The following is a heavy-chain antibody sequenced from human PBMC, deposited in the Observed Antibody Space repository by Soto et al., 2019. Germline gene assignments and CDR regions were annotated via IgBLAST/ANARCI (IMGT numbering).Heavy chain of an antibody. V-gene: IGHV4-4*07. CDR1: GGSISSYY. Sequence: SETLSLTCSVSGGSISSYYWSWIGQPAGKGLEWIGRIYTSGSTNYNPSLKSRVTMSVDTSKTQFSLKLSSVTAADTAVYYCARDFSREYYYDTSGYYPDWGPGTLVTVSS. CDR2: IYTSGST. D-gene: IGHD3-22*01. CDR3: ARDFSREYYYDTSGYYPD. J-gene: IGHJ1*01.